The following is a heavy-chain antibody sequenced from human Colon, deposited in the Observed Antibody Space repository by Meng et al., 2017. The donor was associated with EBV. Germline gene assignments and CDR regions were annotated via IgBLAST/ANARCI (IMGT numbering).Heavy chain of an antibody. Sequence: QEQLLQYSQGLVLRGQPPALRWPLSGDSDFGRSVAWNCIRQSRSRGLEWMGRTYYMTKWYNDYAVSVKSRISITPDTSKNQFSLQLNSVTPEDTALYYCARGESGGYGGARPFDYWGQGTLVTVSS. V-gene: IGHV6-1*01. CDR3: ARGESGGYGGARPFDY. CDR1: GDSDFGRSVA. D-gene: IGHD1-26*01. J-gene: IGHJ4*02. CDR2: TYYMTKWYN.